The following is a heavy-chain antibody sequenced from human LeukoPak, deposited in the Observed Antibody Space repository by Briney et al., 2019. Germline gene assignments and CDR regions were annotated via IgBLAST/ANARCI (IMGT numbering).Heavy chain of an antibody. CDR1: GFTVSSKY. J-gene: IGHJ4*02. D-gene: IGHD4-17*01. CDR3: AEGGIYGDSGDF. Sequence: GGSLRLSCAASGFTVSSKYMSWVRQAPGKGLEWVAFIRYDGSNKYYAGSVKGRFTISRDNSKSTLDLQMNSLRADDTAVYYCAEGGIYGDSGDFWGQGALVIVSS. CDR2: IRYDGSNK. V-gene: IGHV3-30*02.